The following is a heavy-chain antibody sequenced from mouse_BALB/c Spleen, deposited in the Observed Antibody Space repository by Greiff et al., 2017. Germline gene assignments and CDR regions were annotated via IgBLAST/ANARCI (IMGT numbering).Heavy chain of an antibody. J-gene: IGHJ4*01. D-gene: IGHD1-1*01. CDR2: IDPFNGGT. Sequence: EVKLQESGPELMKPGASVKISCKASGYSFTSYYMHWVKQSHGKSLEWIGYIDPFNGGTSYNQKFKGKATLTVDKSSSTAYMHLSSLTSEDSAVYYCAIDYYGSSYDLAYYAMDYWGQGTSVTVSS. V-gene: IGHV1S135*01. CDR1: GYSFTSYY. CDR3: AIDYYGSSYDLAYYAMDY.